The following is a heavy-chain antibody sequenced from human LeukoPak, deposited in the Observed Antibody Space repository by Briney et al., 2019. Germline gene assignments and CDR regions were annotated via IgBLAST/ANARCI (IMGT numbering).Heavy chain of an antibody. CDR1: GFTFSSYA. V-gene: IGHV3-23*01. CDR2: ISGSGGST. Sequence: GGSLRLSCAASGFTFSSYAMSWVRQAPGKGLEWVSTISGSGGSTYYADSVKGRFTISRDNSKNTLYLQMNSLRAEDTAVYYCARERVAVVFFDYWRQGTLVTVSS. D-gene: IGHD6-19*01. J-gene: IGHJ4*02. CDR3: ARERVAVVFFDY.